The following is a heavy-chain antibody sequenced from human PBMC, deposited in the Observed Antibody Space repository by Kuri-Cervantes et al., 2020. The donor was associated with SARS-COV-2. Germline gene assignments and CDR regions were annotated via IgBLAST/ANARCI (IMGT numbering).Heavy chain of an antibody. J-gene: IGHJ4*02. CDR1: GFTVSSYA. CDR3: AKVRVKGFLTTELDS. D-gene: IGHD1-1*01. Sequence: GESLKISCGASGFTVSSYAMVWVRQAPGKGLEWVAGISYDGNTDWHADSVRGRFTISRDTSKNTLYLQMNSLRPEDSALYYCAKVRVKGFLTTELDSWGQGTLVTVSS. V-gene: IGHV3-30*18. CDR2: ISYDGNTD.